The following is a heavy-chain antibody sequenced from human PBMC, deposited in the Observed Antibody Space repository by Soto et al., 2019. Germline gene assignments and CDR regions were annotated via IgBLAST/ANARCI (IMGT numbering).Heavy chain of an antibody. J-gene: IGHJ1*01. CDR3: ARDLVGATTEYFQH. CDR1: GFTFSSYA. V-gene: IGHV3-66*01. Sequence: GGALRLSCAASGFTFSSYAMSWVRQAPGKGLEWVSVIYSGGSTYYADSVKGRFTISRDNSKNTLYLQMNSLRAEDTAVYYCARDLVGATTEYFQHWGQGTLVTVSS. D-gene: IGHD1-26*01. CDR2: IYSGGST.